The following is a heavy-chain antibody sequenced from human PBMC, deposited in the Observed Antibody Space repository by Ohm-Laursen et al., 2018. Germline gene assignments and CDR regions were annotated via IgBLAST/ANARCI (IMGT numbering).Heavy chain of an antibody. Sequence: SLRLSCAASGFTFNIYWMHWVRQAPGKGLMWVSRIKGDGTITNYADSVRGRFTISRDNAKNMLFLQMNSLRAEDTAVYYCARDPKDGALDYWGQGTLVTVSS. J-gene: IGHJ4*02. CDR1: GFTFNIYW. D-gene: IGHD4-17*01. V-gene: IGHV3-74*01. CDR3: ARDPKDGALDY. CDR2: IKGDGTIT.